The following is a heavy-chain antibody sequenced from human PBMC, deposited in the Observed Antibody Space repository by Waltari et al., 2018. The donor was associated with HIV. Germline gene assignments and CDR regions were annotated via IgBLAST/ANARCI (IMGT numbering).Heavy chain of an antibody. CDR1: GFSVGDHY. J-gene: IGHJ4*02. Sequence: EVRLVESGGALIQPGGSLRLSCVASGFSVGDHYLTWVRQAPGKGLEWVAIIVSGGSTYYADSVRGRFIISRDNSKNTLYLQMNSLTAEDTAIYYCARGLGLTVAVSGIRPFDYWGQGTLVTVSS. CDR2: IVSGGST. D-gene: IGHD6-19*01. CDR3: ARGLGLTVAVSGIRPFDY. V-gene: IGHV3-53*01.